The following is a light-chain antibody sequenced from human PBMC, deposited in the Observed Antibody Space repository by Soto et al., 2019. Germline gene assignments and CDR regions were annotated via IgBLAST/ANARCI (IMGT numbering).Light chain of an antibody. J-gene: IGKJ2*01. CDR3: QQYNNWHPYT. CDR1: QSVSSN. Sequence: EIVMTQSPATLSVSPGERATLSCRASQSVSSNLAWYQQKPGQAPRLLIYGASTRAKGIPARFSGSGSGTEFTLTISSLQSEDFAVNYCQQYNNWHPYTFGQGTKLDIK. V-gene: IGKV3-15*01. CDR2: GAS.